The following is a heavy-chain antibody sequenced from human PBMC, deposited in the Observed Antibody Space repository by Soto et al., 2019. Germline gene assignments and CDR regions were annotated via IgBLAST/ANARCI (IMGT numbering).Heavy chain of an antibody. CDR2: IYYSGST. D-gene: IGHD6-13*01. Sequence: PSETVSLTCTVSGGSISSGGYYWSWIRQHPGKGLEWIGYIYYSGSTYYNPSLKSRVTISVDTSKNQFSLKLSSVTAADTAVYYCARSVGLEGQQLVPWFDPWGQGTLVTVSA. CDR3: ARSVGLEGQQLVPWFDP. CDR1: GGSISSGGYY. J-gene: IGHJ5*02. V-gene: IGHV4-31*03.